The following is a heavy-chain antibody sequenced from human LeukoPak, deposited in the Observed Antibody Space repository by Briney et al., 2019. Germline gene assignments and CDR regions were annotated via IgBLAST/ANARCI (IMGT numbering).Heavy chain of an antibody. J-gene: IGHJ4*02. CDR1: GVTASNNY. V-gene: IGHV3-66*01. D-gene: IGHD6-13*01. Sequence: GGSLRLSCAASGVTASNNYMTWVRQAPGKGLEWVSIINTDGSTNYADSVRGRFIISRDESKNTLYLQMNSLRVDDTALYFCARDFAAAYYFDYWGQGALVTVSS. CDR2: INTDGST. CDR3: ARDFAAAYYFDY.